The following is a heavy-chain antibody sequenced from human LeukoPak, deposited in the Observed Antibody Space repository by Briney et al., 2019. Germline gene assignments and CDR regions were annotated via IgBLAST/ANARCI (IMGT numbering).Heavy chain of an antibody. J-gene: IGHJ3*02. V-gene: IGHV4-39*07. Sequence: SETLSLTCTVSGDSISSSSYYWGWVRQPPGKGLERIGSIYYSGSTNYNPSLKSRVTISVDTSKNQFSLRLSSVTSADTAVYYCARGRGSSGWYSPVAFDIWGQGTMVTVSS. CDR3: ARGRGSSGWYSPVAFDI. D-gene: IGHD6-19*01. CDR1: GDSISSSSYY. CDR2: IYYSGST.